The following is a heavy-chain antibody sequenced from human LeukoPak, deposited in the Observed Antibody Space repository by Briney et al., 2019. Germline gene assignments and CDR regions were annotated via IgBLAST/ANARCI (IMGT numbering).Heavy chain of an antibody. D-gene: IGHD6-19*01. CDR1: GGPFSGYY. CDR3: ARGPAVAGTGEDQGSLLVYFQH. V-gene: IGHV4-34*01. CDR2: INHSGST. Sequence: KSSETLSLTCTVYGGPFSGYYWSWIRQPPGKGLEWIGEINHSGSTNYNPSLKSRVTISVDTSKNQFSLKLSSVTAADTAVYYCARGPAVAGTGEDQGSLLVYFQHWGQGTLVTVSS. J-gene: IGHJ1*01.